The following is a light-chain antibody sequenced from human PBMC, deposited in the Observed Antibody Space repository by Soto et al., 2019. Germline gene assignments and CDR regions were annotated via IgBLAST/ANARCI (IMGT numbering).Light chain of an antibody. Sequence: EIVLTQSPATLSLSPGERATLSCRASQSVSRHLAWYQQKPGQAPRLLIYDASNRATGIPARFSGSGSGTDFTLTISSLEPEDFAVYYCQQRSKWPLTFGGGTKVEIK. CDR2: DAS. J-gene: IGKJ4*01. CDR3: QQRSKWPLT. CDR1: QSVSRH. V-gene: IGKV3-11*01.